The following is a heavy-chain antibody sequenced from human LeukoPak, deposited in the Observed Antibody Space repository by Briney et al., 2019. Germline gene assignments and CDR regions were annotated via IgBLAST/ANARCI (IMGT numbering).Heavy chain of an antibody. Sequence: PGRSLRLSCAASGFPFSSHDMHWVRQAPGKTLEWVSVIGADGDIYYSVSVKGRFTISRENAKNSLYLQMNSLRAGDTAVYYCARARNGGSFDPWGQGTLVTVSS. CDR1: GFPFSSHD. CDR3: ARARNGGSFDP. V-gene: IGHV3-13*01. J-gene: IGHJ5*02. CDR2: IGADGDI. D-gene: IGHD3-16*01.